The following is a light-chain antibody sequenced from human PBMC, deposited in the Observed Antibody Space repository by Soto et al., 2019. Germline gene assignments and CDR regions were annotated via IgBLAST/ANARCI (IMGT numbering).Light chain of an antibody. V-gene: IGKV1-5*01. CDR2: DAS. J-gene: IGKJ1*01. CDR3: QQYDTFPRT. CDR1: QNINKW. Sequence: DIQITQSHSTLSASVGDRVVITCRASQNINKWLAWYQQKPGKAPKFLIYDASTLETGVPSRFSGSGSGTEFTLTISSLQPDDFAAFYCQQYDTFPRTFGQGTKVDI.